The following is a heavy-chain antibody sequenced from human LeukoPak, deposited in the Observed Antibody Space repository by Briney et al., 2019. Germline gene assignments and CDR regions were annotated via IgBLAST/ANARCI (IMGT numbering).Heavy chain of an antibody. CDR3: ARGINSNWPKFDF. V-gene: IGHV5-51*01. J-gene: IGHJ4*02. CDR1: GYSFTNYW. CDR2: IYPGDSNT. Sequence: GESLKISCKVSGYSFTNYWIAWVRQVPGKGLEWMGIIYPGDSNTRYSPSFQGQVTISADKSISTAYLQWSSLKASDTAMYYCARGINSNWPKFDFWGQGTLVTVSS. D-gene: IGHD4-11*01.